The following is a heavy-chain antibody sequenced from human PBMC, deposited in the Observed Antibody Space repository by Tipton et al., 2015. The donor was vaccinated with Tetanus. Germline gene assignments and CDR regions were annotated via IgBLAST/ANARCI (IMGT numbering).Heavy chain of an antibody. CDR3: ARENGGYDYYYYYGMDV. J-gene: IGHJ6*02. Sequence: SLRLSCAASGFTFSSYFMNWVRQAPGKGLEWVSSISSSSSYIYHADSVKGRFTMSRDSAKNSLYLQMNSLRAEDTAVYYCARENGGYDYYYYYGMDVWGQGTTVTVSS. D-gene: IGHD5-12*01. CDR1: GFTFSSYF. V-gene: IGHV3-21*01. CDR2: ISSSSSYI.